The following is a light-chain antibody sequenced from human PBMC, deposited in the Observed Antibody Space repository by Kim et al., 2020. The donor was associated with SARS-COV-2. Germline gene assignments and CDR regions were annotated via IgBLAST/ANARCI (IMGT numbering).Light chain of an antibody. CDR1: QNVNDY. J-gene: IGKJ1*01. Sequence: EIVMTQSPATLSVSPGERATLSCSASQNVNDYLAWYQQKPGQAPRLLIYDASTRATGIPARFSGSGSGTEFTLTISSLQSEDFAVYYCQQYNKWPRTFGRGTKVEIK. CDR2: DAS. V-gene: IGKV3-15*01. CDR3: QQYNKWPRT.